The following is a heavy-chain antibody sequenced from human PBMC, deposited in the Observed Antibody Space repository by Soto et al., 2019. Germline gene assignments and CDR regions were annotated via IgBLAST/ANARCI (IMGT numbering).Heavy chain of an antibody. J-gene: IGHJ6*02. D-gene: IGHD2-2*01. CDR1: GGTFSSYA. CDR2: IIPIFGTA. CDR3: ARGAQVVPADYYGMGV. V-gene: IGHV1-69*01. Sequence: QVQLVQSGAEVKKPGSSVKVSCKASGGTFSSYAISWLRQAPGQGLEWMGGIIPIFGTANYAQKFQGRVTITADESTSKAYMELSSLRSEDTAVYYCARGAQVVPADYYGMGVWGQGTTVTVSS.